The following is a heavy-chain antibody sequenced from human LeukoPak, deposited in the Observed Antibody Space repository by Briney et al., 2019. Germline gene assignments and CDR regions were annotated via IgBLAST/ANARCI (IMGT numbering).Heavy chain of an antibody. V-gene: IGHV4-34*01. CDR3: AGRGIYCSSTSCPGLIDY. D-gene: IGHD2-2*01. CDR2: INHSGST. CDR1: GGSFSGYY. J-gene: IGHJ4*02. Sequence: SETLSLTCAVYGGSFSGYYWSWIRQPPGKGLEWIGEINHSGSTNYNPSLKSRVTISVDTSKNQFSLKLSSVTAADTAMYYCAGRGIYCSSTSCPGLIDYWGQGTLVTVSS.